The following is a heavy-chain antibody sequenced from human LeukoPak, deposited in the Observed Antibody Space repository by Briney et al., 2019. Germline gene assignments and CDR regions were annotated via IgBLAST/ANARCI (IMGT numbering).Heavy chain of an antibody. V-gene: IGHV3-33*01. CDR2: IWYDGSNK. Sequence: GGSLRLSCAASGFTFSSYGMHWVRQAPGKGLEWVAVIWYDGSNKYYADSVKGRFTISRDNSKNTLYLQMNSLRAEDTAVYYCARDYSRPYYYDGSGYWYFDYWGQGTLVTVSS. CDR3: ARDYSRPYYYDGSGYWYFDY. CDR1: GFTFSSYG. J-gene: IGHJ4*02. D-gene: IGHD3-22*01.